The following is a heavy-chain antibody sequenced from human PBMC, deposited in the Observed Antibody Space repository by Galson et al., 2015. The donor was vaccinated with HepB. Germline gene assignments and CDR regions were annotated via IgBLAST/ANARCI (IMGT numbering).Heavy chain of an antibody. J-gene: IGHJ1*01. CDR1: GGTFSSYA. CDR2: IIPIFGTA. Sequence: SVKVSCKASGGTFSSYAISWVRQAPGQGLEWMGGIIPIFGTANYAQKFQGRVTITADESTSTAYMELSGLRSEDTAVYYCASAWATYYYDIPPGPPAGYFQHWGQGTLVTVSS. CDR3: ASAWATYYYDIPPGPPAGYFQH. V-gene: IGHV1-69*13. D-gene: IGHD3-22*01.